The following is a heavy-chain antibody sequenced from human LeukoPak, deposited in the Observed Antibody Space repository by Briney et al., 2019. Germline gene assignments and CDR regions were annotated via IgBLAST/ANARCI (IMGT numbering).Heavy chain of an antibody. J-gene: IGHJ3*02. CDR2: IYSGGST. Sequence: GGSLTLSCAASGFTVSSNYRSWVRQAPGKGLEWVSVIYSGGSTYYADSVKGRFTISRDNSKNTLYLQMNSLRAEDTAVYYCARGAERHAFDIWGQGTMVTVSS. D-gene: IGHD1-1*01. V-gene: IGHV3-53*01. CDR1: GFTVSSNY. CDR3: ARGAERHAFDI.